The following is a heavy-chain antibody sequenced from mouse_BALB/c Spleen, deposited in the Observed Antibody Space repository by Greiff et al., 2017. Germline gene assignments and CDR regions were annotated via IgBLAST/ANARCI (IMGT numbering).Heavy chain of an antibody. D-gene: IGHD1-1*01. CDR1: GYSITSDYA. V-gene: IGHV3-2*02. J-gene: IGHJ3*01. CDR3: ARAHTTGFAY. CDR2: ISYSGST. Sequence: DVQLQESGPGLVKPSQSLSLTCTVTGYSITSDYAWNWIRQFPGNKLEWMGYISYSGSTSYNPSLKSRISITRDTSKNQFFLQLNSVTTEDTATYYCARAHTTGFAYWGQGTLVTVSA.